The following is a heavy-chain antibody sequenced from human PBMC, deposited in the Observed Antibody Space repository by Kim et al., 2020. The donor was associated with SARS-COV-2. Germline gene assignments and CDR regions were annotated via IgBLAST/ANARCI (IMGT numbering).Heavy chain of an antibody. CDR3: ARGWSSGGDVSGSFYVY. CDR2: IIPIFGTA. CDR1: GGTFSNYP. Sequence: SVKVSCKASGGTFSNYPFSWVRQAPGQGLEWMGGIIPIFGTANYAQNFQGRVTITADESTSTVYMELSSLRSEDTAVYFCARGWSSGGDVSGSFYVYWGQGTLVTVSS. D-gene: IGHD3-10*01. J-gene: IGHJ4*02. V-gene: IGHV1-69*13.